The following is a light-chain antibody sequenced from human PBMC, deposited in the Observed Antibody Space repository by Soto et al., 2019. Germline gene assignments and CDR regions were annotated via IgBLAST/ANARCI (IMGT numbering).Light chain of an antibody. J-gene: IGLJ3*02. CDR3: SSYTSSSTWV. V-gene: IGLV2-14*01. Sequence: HSVLTQPASVSGSPGQSITISCTGTSSDVGGYNYVSWHQQHPGKAPKLMIYDVSNRPSGVSNRFSGSKSGNTASLTISGLQAEDEADYYCSSYTSSSTWVFGGGTKLTVL. CDR1: SSDVGGYNY. CDR2: DVS.